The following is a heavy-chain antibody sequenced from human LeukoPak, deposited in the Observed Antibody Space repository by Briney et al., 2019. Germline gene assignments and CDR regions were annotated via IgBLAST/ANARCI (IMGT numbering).Heavy chain of an antibody. D-gene: IGHD2-2*01. Sequence: GGSLRLSCAASGFTVSSNYMSWVRQAPGKGLEGGSVIYSGGSTYYSDSVKGRFTISRHNSKKTMYLQMNSLRAEDTAVYYCARDPGYCSSTSCNYYYYYGMDVWGQGTTVTVSS. V-gene: IGHV3-53*04. CDR3: ARDPGYCSSTSCNYYYYYGMDV. J-gene: IGHJ6*02. CDR1: GFTVSSNY. CDR2: IYSGGST.